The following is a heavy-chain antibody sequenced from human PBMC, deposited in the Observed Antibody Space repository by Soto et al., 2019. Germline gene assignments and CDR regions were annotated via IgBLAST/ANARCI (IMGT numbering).Heavy chain of an antibody. CDR3: AKSHTLEVAGALTDY. CDR1: GFTFSSYG. CDR2: ISYDGSNK. J-gene: IGHJ4*02. Sequence: QVQLVESGGGVVQPGRSLRLSCAASGFTFSSYGMHWVRQAPGKGLEWVAVISYDGSNKYYADSVKGRFTISRDNSKNTLYLQMNSLRAEDTAVYYCAKSHTLEVAGALTDYWGQGTLVTVSS. D-gene: IGHD6-19*01. V-gene: IGHV3-30*18.